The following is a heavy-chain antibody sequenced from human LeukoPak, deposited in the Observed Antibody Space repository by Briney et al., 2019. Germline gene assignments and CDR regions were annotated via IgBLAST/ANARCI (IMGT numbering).Heavy chain of an antibody. CDR1: GGTFSSYA. D-gene: IGHD3-10*01. V-gene: IGHV1-69*04. J-gene: IGHJ4*02. Sequence: SVKVSCKASGGTFSSYAISWVRQAPGQGLEWMGRIIPILGIANYAQKFQGRVTITADKSTSTAYMELSSLRSGDTAVYYCASEFGDTMVRGVIRDWGQGTLVTVSS. CDR2: IIPILGIA. CDR3: ASEFGDTMVRGVIRD.